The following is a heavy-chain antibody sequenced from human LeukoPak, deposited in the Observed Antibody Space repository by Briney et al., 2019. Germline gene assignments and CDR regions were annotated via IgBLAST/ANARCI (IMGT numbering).Heavy chain of an antibody. Sequence: ASVKVSCKASGYTFTHYDINWVRQATGQGLEWMGWLNPNSGSAGYAQNFQGRLTITGDTSMSTAYMELSSLRSEDTAVYYCARVTSGFWTGYYDPFDIWGQGTMVTVSS. CDR3: ARVTSGFWTGYYDPFDI. J-gene: IGHJ3*02. D-gene: IGHD3/OR15-3a*01. V-gene: IGHV1-8*03. CDR1: GYTFTHYD. CDR2: LNPNSGSA.